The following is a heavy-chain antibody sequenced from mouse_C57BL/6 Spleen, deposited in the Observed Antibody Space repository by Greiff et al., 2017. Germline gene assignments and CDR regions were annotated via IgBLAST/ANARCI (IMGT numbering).Heavy chain of an antibody. Sequence: QVQLQQPGAELVMPGASVKLSCKASGYTFTSYWMHWVKQRPGQGLEWIGEIDPSDSYTNYNQKFKGKSTLTVDKSSSTAYMQLSSLTSEDSAVYYCARFKRLPYWYFDVWGTGTTVTVSS. CDR2: IDPSDSYT. CDR1: GYTFTSYW. J-gene: IGHJ1*03. D-gene: IGHD5-5*01. CDR3: ARFKRLPYWYFDV. V-gene: IGHV1-69*01.